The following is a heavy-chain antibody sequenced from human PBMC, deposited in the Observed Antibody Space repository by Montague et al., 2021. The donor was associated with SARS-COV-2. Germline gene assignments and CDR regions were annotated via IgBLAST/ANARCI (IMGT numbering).Heavy chain of an antibody. CDR3: ARDSRTDFDWLFPDSGSYYYSMDV. Sequence: SETLSLTCTVSGGSISSYYWSWIRQPPGKGLEWIGYIYYSGSTNYNPSLKSRVTISVDTSKNQFPLKLSSVTAAHTAVYYCARDSRTDFDWLFPDSGSYYYSMDVGAKGTTAPVSS. D-gene: IGHD3-9*01. J-gene: IGHJ6*03. CDR2: IYYSGST. V-gene: IGHV4-59*01. CDR1: GGSISSYY.